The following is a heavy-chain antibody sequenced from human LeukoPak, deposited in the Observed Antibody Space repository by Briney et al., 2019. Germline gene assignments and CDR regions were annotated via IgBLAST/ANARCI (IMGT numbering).Heavy chain of an antibody. J-gene: IGHJ4*02. D-gene: IGHD6-19*01. Sequence: SETLSLTCTVSGDSISSDSYYWNWIRQPAGKGLEWIGRIYNSGSTKYNPSLRSRVTISVDTSKNQFSLKLTSVTAADTAVYYCATGVTYKSGWYGFDHWGQGTLVTVSS. CDR2: IYNSGST. CDR1: GDSISSDSYY. CDR3: ATGVTYKSGWYGFDH. V-gene: IGHV4-61*02.